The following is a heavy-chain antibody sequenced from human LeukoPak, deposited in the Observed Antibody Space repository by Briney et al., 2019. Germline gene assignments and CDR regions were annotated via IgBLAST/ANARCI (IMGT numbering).Heavy chain of an antibody. CDR2: IIPIFGTA. J-gene: IGHJ4*02. Sequence: GSSVKVSCKASGGTFSSYAISWVRQAPGQGLEWMGGIIPIFGTANYAQKFQGRVTITADESTSTAYMELSSLRSEDTAVYYCARRIAEAGSVYFDYWGQGTLVTVSS. CDR1: GGTFSSYA. D-gene: IGHD6-19*01. CDR3: ARRIAEAGSVYFDY. V-gene: IGHV1-69*01.